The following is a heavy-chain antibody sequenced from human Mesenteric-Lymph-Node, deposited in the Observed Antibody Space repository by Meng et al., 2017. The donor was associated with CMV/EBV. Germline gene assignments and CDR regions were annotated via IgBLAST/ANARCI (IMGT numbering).Heavy chain of an antibody. Sequence: SETLSLTCAVYGGSFSGYYWSWIRQPPGKGLEWIGEINHSGSTNYNPSLKSRVTISVDTSKNQFSLKLSSVTAADTAVYYCAKDLYSSSWYSSHYWGQGTLVTVSS. CDR3: AKDLYSSSWYSSHY. J-gene: IGHJ4*02. D-gene: IGHD6-13*01. V-gene: IGHV4-34*01. CDR1: GGSFSGYY. CDR2: INHSGST.